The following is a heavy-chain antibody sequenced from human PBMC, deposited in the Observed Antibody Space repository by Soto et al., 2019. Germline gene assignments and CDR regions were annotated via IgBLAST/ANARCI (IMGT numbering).Heavy chain of an antibody. V-gene: IGHV3-23*01. CDR1: GFTFSSYA. CDR3: AKVSFQEYGDHLFLDL. D-gene: IGHD4-17*01. J-gene: IGHJ2*01. CDR2: ISGSGGST. Sequence: GGSLRLSCAASGFTFSSYAMSWVRQAPGKGLEWVSAISGSGGSTYYADSVKGRFTISRDNSKNTLYLQMNSLRAEDTAVYYCAKVSFQEYGDHLFLDLWGRGTLVTVSS.